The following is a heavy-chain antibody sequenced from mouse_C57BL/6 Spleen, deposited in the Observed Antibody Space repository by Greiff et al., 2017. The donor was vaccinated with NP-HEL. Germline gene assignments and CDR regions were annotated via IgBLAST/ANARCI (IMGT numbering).Heavy chain of an antibody. D-gene: IGHD2-4*01. CDR3: ASSYDSWFAY. CDR1: GYTFTSYW. J-gene: IGHJ3*01. V-gene: IGHV1-69*01. Sequence: VQLQQPGAELVMPGASVKLSCKASGYTFTSYWMHWVKQRPGQGLEWIGVIDPSDSYTNYNQKFKGKSTLTVDKSSSTAYMQLSSLTSEDSAVYYGASSYDSWFAYWGQGTLVTVSA. CDR2: IDPSDSYT.